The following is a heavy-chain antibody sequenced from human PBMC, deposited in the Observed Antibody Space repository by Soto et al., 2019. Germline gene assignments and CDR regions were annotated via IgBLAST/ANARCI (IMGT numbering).Heavy chain of an antibody. D-gene: IGHD1-26*01. CDR2: IYFSGST. V-gene: IGHV4-39*01. CDR1: GGSISSSSYY. Sequence: QVKLQESGPGLVKPSETLSLTCTVSGGSISSSSYYWGWNRQPPGKGLEWIGTIYFSGSTYYNPSLKSRVTIYVDTSKNQFSLKLSSVTAADTAVYYCARLPYSTSLDYWGQGTLVTVSS. CDR3: ARLPYSTSLDY. J-gene: IGHJ4*02.